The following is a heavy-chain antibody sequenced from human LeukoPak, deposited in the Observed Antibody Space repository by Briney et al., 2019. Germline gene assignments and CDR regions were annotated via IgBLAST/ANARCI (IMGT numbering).Heavy chain of an antibody. CDR2: ISGSGGST. V-gene: IGHV3-23*01. Sequence: GGSLRLSCAASGFTFSSYAMSWVRQAPGKGLEWVSAISGSGGSTYYADFVKGRFTISRDNSKNTLYLQMNSLRAEDTAVYYCAKKPILGGNFDYWGQGTLVTVSS. CDR3: AKKPILGGNFDY. J-gene: IGHJ4*02. CDR1: GFTFSSYA. D-gene: IGHD1-26*01.